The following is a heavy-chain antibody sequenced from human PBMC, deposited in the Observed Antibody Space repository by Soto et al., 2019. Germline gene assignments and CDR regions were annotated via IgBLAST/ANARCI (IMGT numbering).Heavy chain of an antibody. CDR3: AKEQWLADYYYYGMDV. CDR1: GFTFSSYG. D-gene: IGHD6-19*01. V-gene: IGHV3-30*18. J-gene: IGHJ6*02. Sequence: GGSLRLSCAASGFTFSSYGMHWVRQAPGKGLEWVAVISYDGSNKYYADSVKGRFTISRDNSQNTLYLQMNSLRAEDTAVYYCAKEQWLADYYYYGMDVWGQGTTVTVSS. CDR2: ISYDGSNK.